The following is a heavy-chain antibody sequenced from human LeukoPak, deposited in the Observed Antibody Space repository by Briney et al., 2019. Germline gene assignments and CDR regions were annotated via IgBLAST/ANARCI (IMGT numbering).Heavy chain of an antibody. CDR3: ARAPQLYYFDY. V-gene: IGHV4-59*01. CDR2: IYDSGST. Sequence: SETLSLTCTVSGDSITDYYWSWIRQPPGRGLEWIGYIYDSGSTTDYNPSLKSRVTISVDTSKTQFSLKVTSVTAADTAVYYCARAPQLYYFDYWGQGILVTVSS. J-gene: IGHJ4*02. CDR1: GDSITDYY. D-gene: IGHD2-15*01.